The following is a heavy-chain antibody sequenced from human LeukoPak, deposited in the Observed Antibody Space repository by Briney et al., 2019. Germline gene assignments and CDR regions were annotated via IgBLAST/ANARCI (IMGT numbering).Heavy chain of an antibody. V-gene: IGHV3-21*04. CDR3: ARTYCDSTSCSYSPNWFDP. Sequence: PGGSLRPSCAASGFTFSSYSMNWVRQAPGKGLEWVSSISSSSSYIYYADSVKGRFTISRDNAKNSLYLQMNSLRAEDTAVYYCARTYCDSTSCSYSPNWFDPWGQGALVTVSS. CDR1: GFTFSSYS. CDR2: ISSSSSYI. D-gene: IGHD2-2*01. J-gene: IGHJ5*02.